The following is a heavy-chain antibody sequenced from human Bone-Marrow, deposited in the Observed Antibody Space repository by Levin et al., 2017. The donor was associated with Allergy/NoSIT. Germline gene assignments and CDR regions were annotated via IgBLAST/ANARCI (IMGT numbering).Heavy chain of an antibody. J-gene: IGHJ4*02. CDR2: ILPVFGSG. D-gene: IGHD3-9*01. CDR3: ASTSEGSFDWPTLHY. V-gene: IGHV1-69*13. CDR1: GDTFSSYA. Sequence: SVKVSCKASGDTFSSYAFSWVRQAPGQGLEWMGGILPVFGSGNHAQKFQGRVTITADESTRTVYMELSGLRSEDTAVYYCASTSEGSFDWPTLHYWGQGTLVTVSS.